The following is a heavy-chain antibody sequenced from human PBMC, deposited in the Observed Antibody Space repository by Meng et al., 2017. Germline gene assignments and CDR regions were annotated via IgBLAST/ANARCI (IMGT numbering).Heavy chain of an antibody. V-gene: IGHV1-2*06. CDR3: ARGDGVAGTFDY. J-gene: IGHJ4*02. Sequence: ASVKVSCKASGYTFTGYYMHWVRQATGQGVEWMGRINPNSGGTNYAQRFQGRVTMARYTSISKAYMERSRLRADDTAVYYGARGDGVAGTFDYWGQGTLVTVSS. D-gene: IGHD6-19*01. CDR2: INPNSGGT. CDR1: GYTFTGYY.